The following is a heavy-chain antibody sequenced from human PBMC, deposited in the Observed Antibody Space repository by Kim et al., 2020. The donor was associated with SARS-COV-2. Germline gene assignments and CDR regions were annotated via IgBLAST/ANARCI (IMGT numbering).Heavy chain of an antibody. CDR3: ASFIVVVERNWFDP. J-gene: IGHJ5*02. V-gene: IGHV3-30*04. CDR2: ISYDGSNK. D-gene: IGHD2-15*01. Sequence: GGSLRLSCAASGFTFSSYAMHWVRQAPGKGLEWVAVISYDGSNKYYADSVKGRFTISRDNSKNTLYLQMNSLRAEDTAVYYCASFIVVVERNWFDPWGQGTLVTVSS. CDR1: GFTFSSYA.